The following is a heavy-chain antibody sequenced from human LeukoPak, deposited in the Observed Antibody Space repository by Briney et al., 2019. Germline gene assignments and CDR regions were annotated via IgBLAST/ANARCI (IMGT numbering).Heavy chain of an antibody. CDR2: IYTSGST. V-gene: IGHV4-4*09. Sequence: SETLSLTCVVSGVSISPYYWAWIRQPPGKGLEWIGYIYTSGSTNYDPSLKSRVTISVDTSKNQFSLKLSSVTAADTAVYYCARTPRSMTYYDFWSGYSAENWFDPWGQGTLVTVSS. CDR3: ARTPRSMTYYDFWSGYSAENWFDP. D-gene: IGHD3-3*01. CDR1: GVSISPYY. J-gene: IGHJ5*02.